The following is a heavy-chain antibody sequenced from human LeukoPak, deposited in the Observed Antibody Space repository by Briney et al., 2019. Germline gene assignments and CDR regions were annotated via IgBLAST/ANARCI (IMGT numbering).Heavy chain of an antibody. V-gene: IGHV3-23*01. CDR3: AKEAYYYDGSGFGVFDYFDY. D-gene: IGHD3-22*01. J-gene: IGHJ4*02. Sequence: GGSLRLSCAPSRFTFSSYAMSWVRQAPGKGLEWVSGFSGSGVNAYYADSVKGRFTISRDNSKNTLYLQMNSLRAEDTAVYYCAKEAYYYDGSGFGVFDYFDYWGQGTLVTVSS. CDR2: FSGSGVNA. CDR1: RFTFSSYA.